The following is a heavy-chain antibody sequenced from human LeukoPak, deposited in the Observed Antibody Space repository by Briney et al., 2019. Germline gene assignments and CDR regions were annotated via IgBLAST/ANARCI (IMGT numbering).Heavy chain of an antibody. CDR1: GFTFSSYG. D-gene: IGHD6-19*01. V-gene: IGHV3-33*06. CDR2: IWYDGSNK. J-gene: IGHJ4*02. Sequence: GRSLRLSCAASGFTFSSYGMHWVGQAPGKGREWVAVIWYDGSNKYYADSVKGRFTISRDNSKNTLYLQMNSLRAEDTAVYYCAKDGDSSGWSGGDYWGQGTLVTVSS. CDR3: AKDGDSSGWSGGDY.